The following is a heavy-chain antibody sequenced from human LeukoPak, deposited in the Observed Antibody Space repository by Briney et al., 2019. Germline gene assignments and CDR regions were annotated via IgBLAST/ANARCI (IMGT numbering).Heavy chain of an antibody. CDR2: IDWNSGRT. J-gene: IGHJ6*02. CDR3: GKDITPGGLDV. V-gene: IGHV3-9*01. CDR1: GSIFQNYA. Sequence: GGSLRLSCAVSGSIFQNYAMHWVRQAPGKGLEWVSAIDWNSGRTGYADSVKGRFTISKDNAKNSVCLQMNSLRAEDTALYYCGKDITPGGLDVWGQGTTVTVSS.